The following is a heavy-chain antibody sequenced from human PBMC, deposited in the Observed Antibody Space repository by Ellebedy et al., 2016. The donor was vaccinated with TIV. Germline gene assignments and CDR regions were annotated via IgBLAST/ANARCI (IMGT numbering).Heavy chain of an antibody. J-gene: IGHJ6*02. V-gene: IGHV3-7*01. D-gene: IGHD3-10*01. CDR2: IKQDGSEK. Sequence: GESLKISCAASGFSFSSYWMSWVRQAPGKGLEWVANIKQDGSEKYYVDSVKGRFTISRDNAKNSLYLQMNSLRAEDTAVYYCARDRVLWFGELCQSCYYGMDVWGQGTTVTVSS. CDR3: ARDRVLWFGELCQSCYYGMDV. CDR1: GFSFSSYW.